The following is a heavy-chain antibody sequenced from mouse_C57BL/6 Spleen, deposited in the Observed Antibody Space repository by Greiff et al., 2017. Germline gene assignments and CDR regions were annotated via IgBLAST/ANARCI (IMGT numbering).Heavy chain of an antibody. CDR1: GYTFTSYW. CDR3: AYNWFAY. CDR2: IDPSDSYT. J-gene: IGHJ3*01. V-gene: IGHV1-50*01. Sequence: QVQLQQSGAELVKPGASVKLSCKASGYTFTSYWMQWVKQRPGQGLEWIGEIDPSDSYTNYNQKFKGKATLTVDTSSSTAYMQLSSLTSEDSAVYYCAYNWFAYWGQGTLVTVSA.